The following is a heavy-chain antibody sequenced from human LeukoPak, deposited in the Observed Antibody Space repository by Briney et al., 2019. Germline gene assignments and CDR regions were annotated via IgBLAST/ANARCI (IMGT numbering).Heavy chain of an antibody. CDR2: MNTNSGNT. Sequence: GASVKVSCKASGYTFTSYDINWVRQATGQGLEWMGWMNTNSGNTGYAQKFQGRVTMTRNTSISTAYMELSSLRSEDTAVYYCARGERELDGTYYYYYYMDVWGKGTTVTVSS. CDR1: GYTFTSYD. CDR3: ARGERELDGTYYYYYYMDV. V-gene: IGHV1-8*01. J-gene: IGHJ6*03. D-gene: IGHD1-1*01.